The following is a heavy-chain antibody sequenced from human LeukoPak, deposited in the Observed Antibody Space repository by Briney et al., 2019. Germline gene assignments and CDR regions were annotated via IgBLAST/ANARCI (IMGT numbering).Heavy chain of an antibody. Sequence: GGSLSLTCAGSGFTFSSYWISWVRQAPGKGLEWVANINQDGGEKHYVDSVKGRFTISRDNAKDSLDLQLNSLRGEDTAVCYCARMYGGGGTCFLSYFDYGGQGTVVTVSS. J-gene: IGHJ4*02. CDR3: ARMYGGGGTCFLSYFDY. CDR2: INQDGGEK. D-gene: IGHD2-21*01. CDR1: GFTFSSYW. V-gene: IGHV3-7*04.